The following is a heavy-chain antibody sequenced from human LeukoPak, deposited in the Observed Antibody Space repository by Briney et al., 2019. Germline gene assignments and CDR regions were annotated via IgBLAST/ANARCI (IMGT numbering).Heavy chain of an antibody. CDR1: GGSVSSSTYY. J-gene: IGHJ4*02. CDR3: ARGLNDSWTGENY. Sequence: SSETLSLTCTVSGGSVSSSTYYWGWIRQPPGKELEWIGTIYYSGSTYYNPSLKSRVTISVDTSKNQFSLKLSSVTAADTAVYYCARGLNDSWTGENYWGQGTLVTVSS. D-gene: IGHD3-3*01. V-gene: IGHV4-39*07. CDR2: IYYSGST.